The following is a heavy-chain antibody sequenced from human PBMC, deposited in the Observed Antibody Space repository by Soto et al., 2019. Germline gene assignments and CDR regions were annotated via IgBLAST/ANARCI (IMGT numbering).Heavy chain of an antibody. V-gene: IGHV3-23*01. CDR2: ITGNGDTT. D-gene: IGHD3-22*01. CDR3: AKIDGYFDY. J-gene: IGHJ4*02. Sequence: PGGSLRLSCAASGFTFINTGMSWVRQAPGRGLEWVSAITGNGDTTYYAASVKGRFTISRDNSKSTLYLQMNSLRADHTAVYYCAKIDGYFDYWGQGTLVAVSS. CDR1: GFTFINTG.